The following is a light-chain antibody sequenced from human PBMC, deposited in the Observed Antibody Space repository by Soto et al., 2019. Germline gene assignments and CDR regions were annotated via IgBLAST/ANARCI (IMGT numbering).Light chain of an antibody. CDR1: SSDVGSYNL. CDR3: CSYAGSSLYG. CDR2: EVS. Sequence: QSVLTQPASVSGSPGQSITISCTGTSSDVGSYNLVSWYQQHPGKAPKLMIYEVSKRPSGVSNRFSGSKSGNTASLTISGLQAEDEADYYCCSYAGSSLYGFGTATKGSVL. V-gene: IGLV2-23*02. J-gene: IGLJ1*01.